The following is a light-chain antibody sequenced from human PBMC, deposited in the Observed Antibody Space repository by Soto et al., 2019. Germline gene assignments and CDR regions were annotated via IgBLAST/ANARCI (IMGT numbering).Light chain of an antibody. CDR3: QQRSNWPPIT. CDR2: GAS. CDR1: QSVSNSY. J-gene: IGKJ5*01. Sequence: EIVLTQSPGTLSLSPGERATLSCRTNQSVSNSYLAWYQQKAGQAPRLLIYGASSRATGIPARFSGSGSGTDFTLTISSLEPEDFAVYYCQQRSNWPPITFGQGTRLEIK. V-gene: IGKV3D-20*02.